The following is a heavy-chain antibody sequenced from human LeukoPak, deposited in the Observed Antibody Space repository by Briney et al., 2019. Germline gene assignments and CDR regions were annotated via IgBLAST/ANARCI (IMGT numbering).Heavy chain of an antibody. Sequence: GGSLRLSCTASGFILSDAWMSWVRQAPGKGLDWIGRISSKSDGGTTDYAASMTGRFTISRDDSRDTLYLQMNNLKIEDTGVYYCTKECGRWRWGQGILVTVSS. J-gene: IGHJ4*02. CDR3: TKECGRWR. V-gene: IGHV3-15*01. D-gene: IGHD2-15*01. CDR1: GFILSDAW. CDR2: ISSKSDGGTT.